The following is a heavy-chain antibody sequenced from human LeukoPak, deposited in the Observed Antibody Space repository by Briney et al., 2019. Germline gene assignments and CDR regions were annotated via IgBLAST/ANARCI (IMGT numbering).Heavy chain of an antibody. CDR1: GYTFTSYG. CDR2: ISGYNGNT. V-gene: IGHV1-18*01. D-gene: IGHD7-27*01. J-gene: IGHJ4*02. CDR3: MSTSNWGSVIFDY. Sequence: WASVKVSCKASGYTFTSYGISWVRQAPGQGLEWMGWISGYNGNTNYAQNLQGRVTMTRNTSITTAYMELRGLRSEDTAVYYCMSTSNWGSVIFDYWGQGTLVTVSS.